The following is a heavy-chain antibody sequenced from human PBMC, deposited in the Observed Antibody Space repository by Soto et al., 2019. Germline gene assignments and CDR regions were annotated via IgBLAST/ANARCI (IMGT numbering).Heavy chain of an antibody. Sequence: QVQLQQWGAGLLKPSETLSLTCAVHGGSFSGYTWTWIRQSPGKGLEWIGQINAGGSANYNPSLKRRVAISVGTSHNEFFLDLTSVTAADTAVYYCERGLLSETSYVGGRYVFDVWGQGTLVTVSS. D-gene: IGHD3-16*01. CDR1: GGSFSGYT. CDR3: ERGLLSETSYVGGRYVFDV. J-gene: IGHJ4*02. V-gene: IGHV4-34*02. CDR2: INAGGSA.